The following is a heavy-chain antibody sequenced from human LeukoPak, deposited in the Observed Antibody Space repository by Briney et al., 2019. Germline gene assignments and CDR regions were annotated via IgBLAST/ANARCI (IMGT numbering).Heavy chain of an antibody. J-gene: IGHJ4*02. CDR3: AKSISSGSGAYYRGTFDY. D-gene: IGHD3-22*01. V-gene: IGHV3-23*01. Sequence: AGGTLRLSCAASGFTFTSYAISWARQAPGKGLEWVSAISGSGGNAYYADSVKGRFTSSRDNSKNTLYLQMNSLRAEDTAVYYCAKSISSGSGAYYRGTFDYWGMGTLVTVSS. CDR1: GFTFTSYA. CDR2: ISGSGGNA.